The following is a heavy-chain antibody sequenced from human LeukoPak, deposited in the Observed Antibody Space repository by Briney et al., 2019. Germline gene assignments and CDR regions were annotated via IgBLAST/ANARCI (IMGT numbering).Heavy chain of an antibody. D-gene: IGHD4-17*01. Sequence: SQTLSLTCTVSGGSISSGDYYWSWIRQPPGKGLEWIGYIYYSGSTYYNPSLKSRVTISVDTSKNQFSLKLSSVTAADTAVYYCARLNDYGDYVGYFDYWGQGTLVTVSS. CDR2: IYYSGST. CDR3: ARLNDYGDYVGYFDY. CDR1: GGSISSGDYY. V-gene: IGHV4-30-4*01. J-gene: IGHJ4*02.